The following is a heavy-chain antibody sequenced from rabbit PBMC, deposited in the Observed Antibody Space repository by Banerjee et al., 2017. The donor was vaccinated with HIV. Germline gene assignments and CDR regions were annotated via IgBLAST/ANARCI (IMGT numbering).Heavy chain of an antibody. J-gene: IGHJ4*01. CDR3: ARDLAGAIGWNFVL. CDR1: GFSFSSKYV. V-gene: IGHV1S45*01. D-gene: IGHD4-1*01. CDR2: INTSSGNT. Sequence: QEQLEESGGDLVKPEGSLTLTCTASGFSFSSKYVMCWVRQAPGKGLEWIGCINTSSGNTVYASWAKGRFTISKTSSTTVTLQMTSLTAADTATYFCARDLAGAIGWNFVLWGPGTLVT.